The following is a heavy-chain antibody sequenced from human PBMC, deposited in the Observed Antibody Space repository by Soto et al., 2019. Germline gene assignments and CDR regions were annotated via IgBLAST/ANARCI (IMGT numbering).Heavy chain of an antibody. CDR1: GGSISSYY. CDR3: ARAFGVVIITGMDV. J-gene: IGHJ6*02. CDR2: IYYSGST. D-gene: IGHD3-3*01. V-gene: IGHV4-59*01. Sequence: SETLSLTCTVSGGSISSYYWSWIRQPPGKGLEWIGYIYYSGSTNYNPSLKSRVTISVDTSKNQFSLKLSSVTAADTAVYYCARAFGVVIITGMDVWGQGTTVTVSS.